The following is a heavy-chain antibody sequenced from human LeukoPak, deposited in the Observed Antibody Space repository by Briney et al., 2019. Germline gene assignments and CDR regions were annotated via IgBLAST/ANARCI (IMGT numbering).Heavy chain of an antibody. J-gene: IGHJ4*02. V-gene: IGHV1-18*01. CDR3: ARLRPYYEILTGIYYFDY. Sequence: TXXXYGIXXVRQAPGQGLEWMGWISAYNGNTNYAQKLQGRVTMTTDTSTSTAYMELMSLRSDDTAVYYCARLRPYYEILTGIYYFDYWGQGTLVTVSS. D-gene: IGHD3-9*01. CDR1: TXXXYG. CDR2: ISAYNGNT.